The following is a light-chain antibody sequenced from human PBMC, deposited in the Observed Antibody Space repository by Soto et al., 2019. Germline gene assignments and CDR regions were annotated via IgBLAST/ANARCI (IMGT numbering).Light chain of an antibody. CDR2: GAS. CDR1: QSVSSSY. J-gene: IGKJ2*01. V-gene: IGKV3-20*01. CDR3: LQYGSSPYT. Sequence: EIVLTQSPGTLSLSPGERATLSCRASQSVSSSYLAWYQQKPGQAPRPLIYGASSRATGIPDRFSGSGYGTDFTLTISRLEHEDFAVYYCLQYGSSPYTFGQGTKLEIK.